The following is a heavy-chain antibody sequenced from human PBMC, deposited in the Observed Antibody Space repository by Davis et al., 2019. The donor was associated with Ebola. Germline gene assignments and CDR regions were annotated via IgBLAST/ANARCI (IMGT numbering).Heavy chain of an antibody. CDR2: INHSGST. Sequence: SETLSLTCAVYGGSFSGYYWSWIRQPPGKGLEWIGEINHSGSTNYNPSLKSRVTISEDTSKNQFSLKLSSVTAADTAVYYCARLSRGLRYFDWTRYGMDVWGQGTTVTVSS. V-gene: IGHV4-34*01. CDR1: GGSFSGYY. J-gene: IGHJ6*02. CDR3: ARLSRGLRYFDWTRYGMDV. D-gene: IGHD3-9*01.